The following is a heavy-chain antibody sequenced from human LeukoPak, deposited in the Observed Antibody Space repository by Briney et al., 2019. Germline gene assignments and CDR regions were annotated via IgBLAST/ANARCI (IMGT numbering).Heavy chain of an antibody. Sequence: ASVKVSCKASDYTFSNYGISWVRQSPGQGLEWMGWISVYNGNTTYAQKLQGRLTMTTDTSTSTAYMELRSLRSDDTAVYYCARAVWFGAFVSYFYGMDVWGQGTTVTVSS. CDR2: ISVYNGNT. J-gene: IGHJ6*02. D-gene: IGHD3-10*01. V-gene: IGHV1-18*01. CDR3: ARAVWFGAFVSYFYGMDV. CDR1: DYTFSNYG.